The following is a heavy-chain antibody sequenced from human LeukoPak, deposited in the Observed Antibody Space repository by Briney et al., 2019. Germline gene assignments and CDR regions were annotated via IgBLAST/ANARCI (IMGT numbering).Heavy chain of an antibody. V-gene: IGHV3-7*01. J-gene: IGHJ4*02. CDR3: ARPRRRGEFDS. D-gene: IGHD3-16*01. CDR1: GFTFTSYW. CDR2: IKQDGSET. Sequence: GGSLRLSCAGSGFTFTSYWMRWVRQAPGKGLEWVANIKQDGSETSYVDTVKGRFTITRDNTHSSLSLQMGSLRVDDTALYYCARPRRRGEFDSWGQGTLVTVSS.